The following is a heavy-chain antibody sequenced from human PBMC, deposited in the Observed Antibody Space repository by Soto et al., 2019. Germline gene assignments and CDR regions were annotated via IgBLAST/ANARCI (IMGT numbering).Heavy chain of an antibody. Sequence: QVQLQQWGAGLLKPSETLSLTCAVYGGSFSGYYWSWIRQPPGKGLEWIGEINHSGSTNYNPSLKSRVTIAVDMSKNQFSLKLSSVTTADTAVYYCARGGHSGYVWWGQGTLITVSS. CDR2: INHSGST. V-gene: IGHV4-34*01. CDR3: ARGGHSGYVW. CDR1: GGSFSGYY. J-gene: IGHJ4*02. D-gene: IGHD5-12*01.